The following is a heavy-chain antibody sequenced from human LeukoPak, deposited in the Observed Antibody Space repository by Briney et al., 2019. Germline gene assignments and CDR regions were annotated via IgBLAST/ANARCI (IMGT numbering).Heavy chain of an antibody. V-gene: IGHV4-61*01. D-gene: IGHD6-13*01. CDR3: ARQQLVRGPDAFDI. CDR2: IYYSGST. Sequence: SETLSLTCTVSGGSVSSGSYYWSWIRQPPGKGLEWIVYIYYSGSTNYNPSLKSRVTISVDTSKNQFSLKLSSVTAADTAVYYCARQQLVRGPDAFDIWGQGTMVTVSS. J-gene: IGHJ3*02. CDR1: GGSVSSGSYY.